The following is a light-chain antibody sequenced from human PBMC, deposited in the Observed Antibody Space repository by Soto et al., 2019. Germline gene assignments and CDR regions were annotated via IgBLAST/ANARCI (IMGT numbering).Light chain of an antibody. CDR1: QSVSSN. V-gene: IGKV3-15*01. CDR3: QHYTNWPPWT. Sequence: EIVMTQSPATLSVSPGERATLSCRASQSVSSNLAWYQQKPGQAPRLLIYRASTRATGIPARFSGSGSGTDFNLTITSLQSEDFAVYYCQHYTNWPPWTFGQGTKVEIK. J-gene: IGKJ1*01. CDR2: RAS.